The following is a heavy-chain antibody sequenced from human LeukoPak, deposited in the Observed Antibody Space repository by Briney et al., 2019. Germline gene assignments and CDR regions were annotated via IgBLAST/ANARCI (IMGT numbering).Heavy chain of an antibody. Sequence: VASVKVSCKASGYVFITYGINWVRQAPGQGLEWMGWINTSNGYSDYAQNFQGRITMTTDTSTDTVYMELGSLSSDDTAVYYCARGRGPIAVAGRRTFDYWGQGTLVTVSS. CDR1: GYVFITYG. J-gene: IGHJ4*02. V-gene: IGHV1-18*01. CDR2: INTSNGYS. D-gene: IGHD6-19*01. CDR3: ARGRGPIAVAGRRTFDY.